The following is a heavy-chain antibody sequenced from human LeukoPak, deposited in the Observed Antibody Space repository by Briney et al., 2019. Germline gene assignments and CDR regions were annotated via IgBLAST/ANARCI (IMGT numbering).Heavy chain of an antibody. CDR2: ISGSGVST. CDR3: AFATAFDY. D-gene: IGHD2-15*01. CDR1: GFTFSSYA. Sequence: GGSLRLSCAASGFTFSSYAMNWVRQAPGKGLEWVSTISGSGVSTYYADSVKGRFTVSRDNSKNTLYLQMNSLRAEDTAVYYCAFATAFDYWGQGTLVTVSS. V-gene: IGHV3-23*01. J-gene: IGHJ4*02.